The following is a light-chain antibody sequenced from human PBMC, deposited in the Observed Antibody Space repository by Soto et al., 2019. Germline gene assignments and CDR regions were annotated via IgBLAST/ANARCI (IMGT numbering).Light chain of an antibody. Sequence: DIQVTQFPSSLPASVGDRVTITCRASQSISTYLNWYHQRPGKAPKLLIYAASSLQSGVPSRFSGSGSGTDFTLTISSLQPEDFATYYCQQSYSTPRTFGQGTKVEIK. CDR2: AAS. CDR3: QQSYSTPRT. CDR1: QSISTY. J-gene: IGKJ1*01. V-gene: IGKV1-39*01.